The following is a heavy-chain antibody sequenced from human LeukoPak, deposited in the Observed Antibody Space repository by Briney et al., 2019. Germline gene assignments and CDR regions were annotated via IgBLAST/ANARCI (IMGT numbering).Heavy chain of an antibody. CDR1: GFTFSSYW. CDR3: AKEAVITFGGVIVVYFDY. V-gene: IGHV3-23*01. D-gene: IGHD3-16*02. J-gene: IGHJ4*02. Sequence: PGGSLRLSCAASGFTFSSYWMTWVRQAPGKGLEWVSGISGSGGSTYYADSVKGRFTISRDNSKNTLYLQMNSLRAEDTAVYYCAKEAVITFGGVIVVYFDYWGQGTLVTVSS. CDR2: ISGSGGST.